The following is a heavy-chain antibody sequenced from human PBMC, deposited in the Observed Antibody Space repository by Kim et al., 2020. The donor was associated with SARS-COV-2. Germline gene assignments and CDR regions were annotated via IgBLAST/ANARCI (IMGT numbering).Heavy chain of an antibody. Sequence: GGSLRLSCAGSGFTFSSFALSWVRQAPGKGLESVSSISGSGTSTHYADSVKGRFTISRDNSKNTLYLQMNNLRADDTAVYYCAPESRGAFPNWFDPWGQG. CDR2: ISGSGTST. CDR1: GFTFSSFA. V-gene: IGHV3-23*01. CDR3: APESRGAFPNWFDP. D-gene: IGHD3-22*01. J-gene: IGHJ5*02.